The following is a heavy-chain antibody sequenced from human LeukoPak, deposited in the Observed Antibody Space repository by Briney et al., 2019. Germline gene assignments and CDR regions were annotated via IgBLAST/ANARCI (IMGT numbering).Heavy chain of an antibody. CDR1: GFTFSSYW. V-gene: IGHV3-7*01. Sequence: GGSLRLSCAASGFTFSSYWMSWVRQAPGKGLERVANIKQDGSEKYYVDSVKGRFTISRDNAKNSLYLQMNSLRAEDTAVYYCARDPVAGTTTFDYWGQGTLVTVSS. CDR3: ARDPVAGTTTFDY. CDR2: IKQDGSEK. J-gene: IGHJ4*02. D-gene: IGHD1-7*01.